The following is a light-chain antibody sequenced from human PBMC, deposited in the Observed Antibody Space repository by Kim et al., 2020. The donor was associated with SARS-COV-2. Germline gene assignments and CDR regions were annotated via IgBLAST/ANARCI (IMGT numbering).Light chain of an antibody. CDR3: QVWDSSSAHVV. J-gene: IGLJ7*01. CDR2: YDT. CDR1: NIGSKS. V-gene: IGLV3-21*04. Sequence: SYVLTQPPSMSVAPGKTATITCGGNNIGSKSVHWYQQKPGQAPMLVISYDTDRPSGIPERFSGSNSGNTATLTISGVEAGEAGDEADYYCQVWDSSSAHVVVGGGTQLAVL.